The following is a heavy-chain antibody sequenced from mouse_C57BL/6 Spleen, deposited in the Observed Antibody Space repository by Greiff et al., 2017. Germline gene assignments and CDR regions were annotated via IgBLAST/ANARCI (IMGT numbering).Heavy chain of an antibody. V-gene: IGHV8-8*01. CDR1: GFSLSTFGMG. J-gene: IGHJ1*03. Sequence: QVTLKESGPGILQPSQTLSLTCPFSGFSLSTFGMGVGWIRQPSGKGLEWLAHIWWDDAKYYNPTLKSRLTISKDTSKNQVFLKIANVDTADTATYYCARIYDSYADWYFDVWGTGTTVTVSS. D-gene: IGHD2-3*01. CDR2: IWWDDAK. CDR3: ARIYDSYADWYFDV.